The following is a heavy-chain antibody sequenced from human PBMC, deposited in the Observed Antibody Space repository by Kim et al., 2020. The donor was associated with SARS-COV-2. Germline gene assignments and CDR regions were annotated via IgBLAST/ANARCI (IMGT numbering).Heavy chain of an antibody. CDR3: TGDLVGPTGMAY. J-gene: IGHJ4*02. CDR1: GFAFSDNY. D-gene: IGHD1-26*01. CDR2: SRNKPRCYTP. V-gene: IGHV3-72*01. Sequence: GGSLRLSCAASGFAFSDNYMDWVRQAPGKGLEWVGRSRNKPRCYTPQYAASVKGRFVISRDDSENSMYLQMTSLKTEDTAVYYCTGDLVGPTGMAYWGQGTLVTVSS.